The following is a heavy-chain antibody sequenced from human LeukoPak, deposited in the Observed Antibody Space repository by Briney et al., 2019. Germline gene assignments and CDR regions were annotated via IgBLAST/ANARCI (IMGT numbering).Heavy chain of an antibody. Sequence: GSLRLSCAASGFTFSTYAMSWVRQAAGKGLEWVSLISGSGGGTYYADSVKGRFTISRDNSKNTLYLQLNSLRVEDTAVYYCAKQIAARGLGAFDIWGQGTMVTVSS. CDR3: AKQIAARGLGAFDI. J-gene: IGHJ3*02. CDR1: GFTFSTYA. D-gene: IGHD6-13*01. CDR2: ISGSGGGT. V-gene: IGHV3-23*01.